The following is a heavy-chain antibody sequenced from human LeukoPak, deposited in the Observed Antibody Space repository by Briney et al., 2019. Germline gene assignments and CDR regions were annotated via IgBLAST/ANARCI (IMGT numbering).Heavy chain of an antibody. Sequence: GGSLRLSCAASGFTFSSYEMNWVRQAPGKGLEWVSYISSSGSTIYYADSVKGRFTISRDNAKNSLYLQMNSLRAEDTAVYYCAKCAIVVVVAATRCYFDYWGRGTLVTVSS. V-gene: IGHV3-48*03. CDR1: GFTFSSYE. CDR3: AKCAIVVVVAATRCYFDY. CDR2: ISSSGSTI. J-gene: IGHJ4*02. D-gene: IGHD2-15*01.